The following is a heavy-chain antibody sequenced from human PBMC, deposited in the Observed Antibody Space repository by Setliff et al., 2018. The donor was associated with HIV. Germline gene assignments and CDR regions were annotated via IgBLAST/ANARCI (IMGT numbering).Heavy chain of an antibody. CDR3: ARRGVLTGYNDY. CDR1: GYSISSGYY. CDR2: IYLSGST. J-gene: IGHJ4*02. V-gene: IGHV4-38-2*02. D-gene: IGHD3-9*01. Sequence: SETLSLTCTVSGYSISSGYYWGWIRQPPGKGLEWIGSIYLSGSTYYNPSLKSRVTISVDTSKNQFSLKLSSVTAADTAVYYCARRGVLTGYNDYWGQGTLVTVSS.